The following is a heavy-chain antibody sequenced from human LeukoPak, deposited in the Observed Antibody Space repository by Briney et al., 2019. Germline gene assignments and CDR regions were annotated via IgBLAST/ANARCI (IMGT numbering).Heavy chain of an antibody. CDR3: ARGGIQLPY. V-gene: IGHV4-39*07. CDR2: IYYSGST. J-gene: IGHJ4*02. Sequence: SETLSLTCTVSGAPISTSSYYWGWIRQPPGKGLEWIGSIYYSGSTYYNPSLNSRVTISRDASKNQFSLNLSSVTAADTAVYYCARGGIQLPYWGQGTLVTVSS. CDR1: GAPISTSSYY. D-gene: IGHD5-18*01.